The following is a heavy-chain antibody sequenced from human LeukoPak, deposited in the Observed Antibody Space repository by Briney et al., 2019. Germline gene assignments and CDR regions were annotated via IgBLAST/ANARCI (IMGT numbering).Heavy chain of an antibody. V-gene: IGHV3-33*01. J-gene: IGHJ4*02. Sequence: GGSLRLSCAASGFTFNTFDMHWVRQAPGKGLEWVAVIWYDGSNKYYADSVKGRFTISRDNSKNTLYLQMNSLRAEDTAVYYCARAIAVAGPYYFDYWGQGTLVTVSS. CDR1: GFTFNTFD. CDR2: IWYDGSNK. CDR3: ARAIAVAGPYYFDY. D-gene: IGHD6-19*01.